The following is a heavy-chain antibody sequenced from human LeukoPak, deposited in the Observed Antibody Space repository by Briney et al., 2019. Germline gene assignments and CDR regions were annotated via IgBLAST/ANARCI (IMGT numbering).Heavy chain of an antibody. CDR2: IYYSGST. Sequence: SETLSLTCAVSGGSISSGGYSWSWIRQPPGKGLEWIGYIYYSGSTYYNPSLKSRVTISVDTSKNQFSLKLSSVTAADTAVYYCASRKLGNDYWGQGTLVTVSS. D-gene: IGHD7-27*01. J-gene: IGHJ4*02. CDR3: ASRKLGNDY. V-gene: IGHV4-30-4*07. CDR1: GGSISSGGYS.